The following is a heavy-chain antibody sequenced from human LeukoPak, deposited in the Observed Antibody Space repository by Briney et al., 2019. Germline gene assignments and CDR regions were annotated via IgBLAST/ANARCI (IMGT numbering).Heavy chain of an antibody. Sequence: ASVKVSCKASGYTLTSYDINWVRQATGQGLEWMGWMNPNSGRTGYAQKFRDRISITRNTSISTAYMELSSLRSEDTAVYYCARDVRATYDILTGYYGGYDYWGQGTLVTVSS. CDR3: ARDVRATYDILTGYYGGYDY. CDR2: MNPNSGRT. CDR1: GYTLTSYD. D-gene: IGHD3-9*01. J-gene: IGHJ4*02. V-gene: IGHV1-8*01.